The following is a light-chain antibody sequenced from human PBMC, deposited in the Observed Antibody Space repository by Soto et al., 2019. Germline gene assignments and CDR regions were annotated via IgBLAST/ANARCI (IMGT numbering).Light chain of an antibody. Sequence: DIQMTQSPSSLSASVGDGGTITCQASQDISNYLNWYQQKPGKAPKLLIYDASNLETGVPSRFSGSGSGTDFTFTISSLQPEDIATYYCQQYDNLPLTFGGGTKVDIK. J-gene: IGKJ4*01. CDR1: QDISNY. V-gene: IGKV1-33*01. CDR3: QQYDNLPLT. CDR2: DAS.